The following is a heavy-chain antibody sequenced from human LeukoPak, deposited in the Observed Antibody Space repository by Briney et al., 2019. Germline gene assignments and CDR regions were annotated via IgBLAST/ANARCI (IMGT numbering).Heavy chain of an antibody. J-gene: IGHJ4*02. Sequence: GGSLRLSCAASRFTFSSYGMHWVRQAPGKGLEWVAVISYDGSNKYYADSVKGRFTISRDNSKNTLYLQMNSLRAEDTAVYYCAKDVERLDYFDYWGQGTLVTVSS. CDR2: ISYDGSNK. CDR3: AKDVERLDYFDY. CDR1: RFTFSSYG. V-gene: IGHV3-30*18. D-gene: IGHD3-9*01.